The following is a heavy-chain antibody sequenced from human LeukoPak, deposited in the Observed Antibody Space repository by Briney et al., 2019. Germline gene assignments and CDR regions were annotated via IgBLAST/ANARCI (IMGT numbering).Heavy chain of an antibody. J-gene: IGHJ4*02. CDR1: GFTFSSYA. Sequence: GGSLRLSCAASGFTFSSYAMSWVRQAPGKGLEWVSAISGSGGSTYYADSVKGRFTISRDNSKNTLYLQMNSLRAEDTAVYYCAKAEIAATPGDEGWAIDFDYWGQGTLVTVSS. D-gene: IGHD5-12*01. CDR3: AKAEIAATPGDEGWAIDFDY. CDR2: ISGSGGST. V-gene: IGHV3-23*01.